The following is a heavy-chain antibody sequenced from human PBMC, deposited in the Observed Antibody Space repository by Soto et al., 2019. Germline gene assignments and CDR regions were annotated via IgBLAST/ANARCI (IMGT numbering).Heavy chain of an antibody. Sequence: ASVKVSCKASGYTFTSYYMHWVRQAPGQGLEWMGIINPSGGSTSYAQKFQGRVTMIRDTSTSTVYMELSSLRSEDTAVYYCARDRVAFSSSPVHYYYYGMDVWRQRTTVSVSS. D-gene: IGHD6-6*01. J-gene: IGHJ6*02. CDR1: GYTFTSYY. CDR3: ARDRVAFSSSPVHYYYYGMDV. V-gene: IGHV1-46*01. CDR2: INPSGGST.